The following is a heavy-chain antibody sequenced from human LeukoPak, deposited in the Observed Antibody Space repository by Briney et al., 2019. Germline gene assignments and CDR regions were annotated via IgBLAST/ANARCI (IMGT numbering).Heavy chain of an antibody. D-gene: IGHD3-9*01. J-gene: IGHJ4*02. Sequence: ASVKVSCKAPGYTFTTYGINWVRQVTGQGLEWIGWVNPNNGNSGYAQKFQGRVTLTRDTSISTAYMEMTSLRSDDSAVYYCTRVYTTGYPIDYWGQGTLVTVSS. CDR2: VNPNNGNS. CDR1: GYTFTTYG. CDR3: TRVYTTGYPIDY. V-gene: IGHV1-8*01.